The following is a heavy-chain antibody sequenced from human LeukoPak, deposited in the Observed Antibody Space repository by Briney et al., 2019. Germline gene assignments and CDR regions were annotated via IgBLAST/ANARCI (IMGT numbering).Heavy chain of an antibody. J-gene: IGHJ4*02. Sequence: PSETLSLTCAVYGGSFSGYYWSWIRQPPGKGLEWIGEINHSGSTYYNLSLKSRVTISVDTSKNQFSLKLSSVTAADTAVYYCARLGGYSYGFSTLPFDYWGQGTLVTVSS. CDR1: GGSFSGYY. D-gene: IGHD5-18*01. CDR3: ARLGGYSYGFSTLPFDY. CDR2: INHSGST. V-gene: IGHV4-34*01.